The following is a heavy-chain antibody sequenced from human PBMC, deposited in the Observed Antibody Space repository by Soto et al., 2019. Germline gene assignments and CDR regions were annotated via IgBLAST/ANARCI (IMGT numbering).Heavy chain of an antibody. Sequence: QVQLVQSGAEVKKHGASVKVSCKASGYTFTSYDINWVRQTTGQGLEWMGWMNPNSGNTGYAQKFQGRVTMTRNTSISTAYMELSSLRSEDTAVYYCARGITIIGVVPGWGQGTLVTVSS. CDR3: ARGITIIGVVPG. CDR2: MNPNSGNT. J-gene: IGHJ4*02. D-gene: IGHD3-3*01. V-gene: IGHV1-8*01. CDR1: GYTFTSYD.